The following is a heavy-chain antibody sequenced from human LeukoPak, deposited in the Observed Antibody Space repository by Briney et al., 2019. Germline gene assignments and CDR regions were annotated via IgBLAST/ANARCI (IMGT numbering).Heavy chain of an antibody. CDR3: ARYVVYGSGKYYFDY. Sequence: SETLSLTCKVSGGSISNSNYYWIWIRQPPGKELEWLASINYGGTTYYNPSLKSRVTISVDTSKNQFSLRLSSVTAADTAVYLCARYVVYGSGKYYFDYWGQGSLVTVSS. J-gene: IGHJ4*02. CDR2: INYGGTT. V-gene: IGHV4-39*01. D-gene: IGHD3-10*01. CDR1: GGSISNSNYY.